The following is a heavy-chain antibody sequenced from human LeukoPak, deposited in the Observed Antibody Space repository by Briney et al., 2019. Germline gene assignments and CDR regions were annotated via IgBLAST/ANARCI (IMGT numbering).Heavy chain of an antibody. CDR2: ISGSGGST. Sequence: GGSLRLSCAASGFTFSSHAMSWVRQAPGKGLEWVSAISGSGGSTYYADSVKGRFTISRDNAKNSLYLQMNSLRAEDTAVYYCARESGSNYFDYWGQGTLVTVSS. V-gene: IGHV3-23*01. J-gene: IGHJ4*02. D-gene: IGHD5-12*01. CDR1: GFTFSSHA. CDR3: ARESGSNYFDY.